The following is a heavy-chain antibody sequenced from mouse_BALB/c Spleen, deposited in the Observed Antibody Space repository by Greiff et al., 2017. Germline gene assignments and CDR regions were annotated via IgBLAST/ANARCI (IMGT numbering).Heavy chain of an antibody. J-gene: IGHJ4*01. CDR2: ISSGGSYT. CDR1: GFTFSSYA. Sequence: QGVESGGGLVKPGGSLKLSCAASGFTFSSYAMSWVRQTPEKRLEWVATISSGGSYTYYPDSVKGRFTISRDNAKNTLYLQMSSLRSEDTAMYYCARHGGNYAMDYWGQGTSVTVSS. CDR3: ARHGGNYAMDY. V-gene: IGHV5-9-3*01.